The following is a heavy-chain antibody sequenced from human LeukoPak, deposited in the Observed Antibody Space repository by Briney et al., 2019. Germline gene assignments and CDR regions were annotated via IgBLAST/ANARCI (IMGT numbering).Heavy chain of an antibody. V-gene: IGHV6-1*01. J-gene: IGHJ4*02. Sequence: SQTLSLTCAISGDSVSSNTGGWNWIRQSPSRGLEWLGRTYYRSKWYYDYAVSVKSRISINPDTSKNQFSLQLNSVPPDDTAVYYCARGGLVRSPRGYFDFWGQGTLVTVSS. D-gene: IGHD1-26*01. CDR1: GDSVSSNTGG. CDR2: TYYRSKWYY. CDR3: ARGGLVRSPRGYFDF.